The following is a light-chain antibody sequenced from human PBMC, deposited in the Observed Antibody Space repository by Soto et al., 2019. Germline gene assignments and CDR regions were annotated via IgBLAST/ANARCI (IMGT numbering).Light chain of an antibody. Sequence: QLVLTQPASVSGSPGQSITISCTGTSSDVGAYNFVSWYQQHPGKAPKLMIHDVSNRPSGVSNRFSGSKSGNTASLTISGLQVEDEADYYCGSYTSSSTLVFGGGTKLTVL. CDR3: GSYTSSSTLV. J-gene: IGLJ3*02. V-gene: IGLV2-14*03. CDR2: DVS. CDR1: SSDVGAYNF.